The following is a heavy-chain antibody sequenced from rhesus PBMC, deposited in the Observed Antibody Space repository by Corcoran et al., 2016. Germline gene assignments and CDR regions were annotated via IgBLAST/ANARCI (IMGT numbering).Heavy chain of an antibody. J-gene: IGHJ4*01. D-gene: IGHD3-3*01. Sequence: QVQLQESGPGVVKPSETLSLTCAVSGGSIRDSYRWSWIRHPPGKGLEWIAYFYGSCTSTNYNPSLKSRVTISKDTSKNQFALKLSSVTAADTAVYYCASPTLWTGYYYFDYWGQGVLVTVSS. CDR2: FYGSCTST. CDR1: GGSIRDSYR. CDR3: ASPTLWTGYYYFDY. V-gene: IGHV4S10*01.